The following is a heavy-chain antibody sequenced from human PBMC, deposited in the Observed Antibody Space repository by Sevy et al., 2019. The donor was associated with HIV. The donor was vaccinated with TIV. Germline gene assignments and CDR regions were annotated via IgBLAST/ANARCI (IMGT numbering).Heavy chain of an antibody. CDR2: ISSSSTYI. Sequence: GGSLRLSCAASGFTIRTYNMNWVRQAPGKGLEWVSSISSSSTYIYYADSVKDRFPISRDNAKNSLYLQMSSLRAEDTAVYYCARDLVIPATTDYFYYGMDVWGQGTTVTVSS. CDR1: GFTIRTYN. CDR3: ARDLVIPATTDYFYYGMDV. D-gene: IGHD2-15*01. J-gene: IGHJ6*02. V-gene: IGHV3-21*01.